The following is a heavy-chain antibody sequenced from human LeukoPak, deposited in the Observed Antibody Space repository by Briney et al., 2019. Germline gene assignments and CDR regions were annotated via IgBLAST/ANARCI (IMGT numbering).Heavy chain of an antibody. CDR3: PRFGLRLRLGKLSSHQAFVE. J-gene: IGHJ4*02. CDR1: GYTFTSYG. D-gene: IGHD3-16*02. CDR2: ISAYNGNT. V-gene: IGHV1-18*01. Sequence: GASVKVSCKASGYTFTSYGISWVRQAPGQGLEWMGWISAYNGNTNYAQKLQGRVTMTTDTSTSTAYIEQRSLRSGDTAVYYCPRFGLRLRLGKLSSHQAFVEWGQGALVTVSS.